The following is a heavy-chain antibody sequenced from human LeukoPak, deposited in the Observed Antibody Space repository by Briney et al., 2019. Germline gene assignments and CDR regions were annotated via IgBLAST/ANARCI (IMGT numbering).Heavy chain of an antibody. CDR1: GYTFTNYH. D-gene: IGHD5-18*01. CDR3: ARDSLGYTYGYSTYLDP. CDR2: INPRTGST. J-gene: IGHJ5*02. V-gene: IGHV1-46*04. Sequence: ASVKVSRKASGYTFTNYHVHWVRQAPGQGLEWVGIINPRTGSTTYAQMLQGRVTMTRDTSSNTVYMEMSSLRSEDTAVYYCARDSLGYTYGYSTYLDPWGQGTLVTVSS.